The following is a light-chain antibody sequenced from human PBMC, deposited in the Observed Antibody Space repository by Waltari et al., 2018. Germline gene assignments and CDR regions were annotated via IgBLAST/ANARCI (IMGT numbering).Light chain of an antibody. CDR1: TGDGGNSNF. J-gene: IGLJ3*02. Sequence: QSALTQPASVSGAPGQSIPISCTGTTGDGGNSNFFPWYQHHPGKVPKLIIYEVIKRPSGISDRFTGSKSGNTASLSISGLQAEDEADYYCCSYVQKDIWLFGGGTKVTVL. CDR3: CSYVQKDIWL. CDR2: EVI. V-gene: IGLV2-23*02.